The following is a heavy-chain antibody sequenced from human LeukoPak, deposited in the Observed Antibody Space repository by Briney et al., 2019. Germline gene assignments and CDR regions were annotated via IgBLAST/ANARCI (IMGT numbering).Heavy chain of an antibody. CDR3: ARKYGDYNYMGYYFDY. V-gene: IGHV5-51*01. D-gene: IGHD5-12*01. Sequence: GESLKIPCKGSGYSFTSYWSGWGGQMPGKGLEGLGIFYPGHSDTSYSPSFQGQVSISADKSITTAYLQRSSLKASDTAMYYCARKYGDYNYMGYYFDYWGQGTLVTVSS. J-gene: IGHJ4*02. CDR2: FYPGHSDT. CDR1: GYSFTSYW.